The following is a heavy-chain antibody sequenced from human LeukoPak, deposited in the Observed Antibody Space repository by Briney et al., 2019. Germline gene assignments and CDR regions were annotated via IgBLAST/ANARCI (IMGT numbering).Heavy chain of an antibody. CDR1: GGSISSSSYF. Sequence: PSETLSLTCIVSGGSISSSSYFWGWIRQPPGKGLEWIGSIHCSGSTYYNPSLKSRVTISVDTSKNQFSLKLSSVTAADTAVYYCARIGIKYSTSGWWFDPWGQGTLVTVSS. V-gene: IGHV4-39*07. D-gene: IGHD1-26*01. CDR2: IHCSGST. CDR3: ARIGIKYSTSGWWFDP. J-gene: IGHJ5*02.